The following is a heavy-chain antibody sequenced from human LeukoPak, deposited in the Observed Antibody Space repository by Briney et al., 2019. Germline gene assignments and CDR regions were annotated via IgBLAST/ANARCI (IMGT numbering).Heavy chain of an antibody. V-gene: IGHV1-46*01. Sequence: ASVKVSCKASGYTFTSYYMHWVRQAPGQGLEWMGIINPSSGSTSYAQKFQGRVTMTRDTSTSTVYMELSSLRSEDTAVYYCARWETPHGMDVWGQGTTVTVSS. CDR1: GYTFTSYY. J-gene: IGHJ6*02. D-gene: IGHD1-26*01. CDR3: ARWETPHGMDV. CDR2: INPSSGST.